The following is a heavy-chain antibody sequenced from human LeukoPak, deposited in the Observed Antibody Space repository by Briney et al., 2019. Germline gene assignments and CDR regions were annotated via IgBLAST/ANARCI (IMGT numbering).Heavy chain of an antibody. CDR1: GGTFSSYA. D-gene: IGHD1-14*01. CDR3: ASLVLRSYYYYMDV. V-gene: IGHV1-69*05. CDR2: IIPIFGTA. J-gene: IGHJ6*03. Sequence: ASVKVSCKASGGTFSSYAISWVRQAPGQGLEWMGGIIPIFGTANYAQKFQGRVTITTDESTSTAYMELSSLRSEDTAVYYCASLVLRSYYYYMDVWGKGTTVTVSS.